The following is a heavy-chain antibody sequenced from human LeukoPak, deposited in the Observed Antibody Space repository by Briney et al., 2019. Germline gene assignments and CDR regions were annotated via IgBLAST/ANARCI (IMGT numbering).Heavy chain of an antibody. J-gene: IGHJ4*02. CDR3: ASLTTTVPHSGDY. D-gene: IGHD4-17*01. CDR2: IYHSGST. V-gene: IGHV4-30-2*01. CDR1: GGSISSGGYS. Sequence: PSETLSLTCAVSGGSISSGGYSWSWIRQPPGKGLEWIGYIYHSGSTYYNPSLKSRVTISVDRSKNQFSLKLSSVTAADTAVYYCASLTTTVPHSGDYWGQGTQVTVSS.